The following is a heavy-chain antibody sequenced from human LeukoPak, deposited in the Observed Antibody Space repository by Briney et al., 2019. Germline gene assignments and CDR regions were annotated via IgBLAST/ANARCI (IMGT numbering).Heavy chain of an antibody. CDR2: TNSGGTST. J-gene: IGHJ4*02. V-gene: IGHV3-23*01. D-gene: IGHD2-8*01. CDR1: GFPFSDYS. Sequence: GGSLRLSCATSGFPFSDYSMSWVRQAPGKGLEWISTTNSGGTSTYYAESVKGRFTISRDNSKNTLYLQMSSLRVEDTAVYYCAKQSYARSLGEGGPGTLVSVSS. CDR3: AKQSYARSLGE.